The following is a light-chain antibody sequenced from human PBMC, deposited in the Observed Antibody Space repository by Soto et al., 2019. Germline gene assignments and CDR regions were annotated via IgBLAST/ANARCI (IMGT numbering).Light chain of an antibody. CDR3: QQYYGTPIT. Sequence: DIVLTQSPDSLAVSLGERATINCKSSQSVLSSSNNKNFLAWFQQKPGQPPKALIYWASARESGVPDRFSGSGSGTDFTLTISSLQAEDVAVYYCQQYYGTPITFGQGTRLEIK. CDR1: QSVLSSSNNKNF. V-gene: IGKV4-1*01. J-gene: IGKJ5*01. CDR2: WAS.